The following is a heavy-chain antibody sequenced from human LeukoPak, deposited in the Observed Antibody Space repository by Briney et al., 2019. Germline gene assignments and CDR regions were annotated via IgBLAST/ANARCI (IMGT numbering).Heavy chain of an antibody. Sequence: GASVKVSCKASGYTFTSYGISWVRQAPGQGLEWMGWINPNSGGTNYAQKFQGRVTMTRDTSISTAYMELSRLRSDDTAVYYCARPYGSGWYWIDYWGQGTLVTVSS. CDR2: INPNSGGT. D-gene: IGHD6-19*01. V-gene: IGHV1-2*02. J-gene: IGHJ4*02. CDR3: ARPYGSGWYWIDY. CDR1: GYTFTSYG.